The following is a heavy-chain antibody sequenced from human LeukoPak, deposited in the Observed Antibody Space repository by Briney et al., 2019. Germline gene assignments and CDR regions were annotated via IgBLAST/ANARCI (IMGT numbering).Heavy chain of an antibody. CDR3: AKDRGYCSSTSCSHFDY. Sequence: GGSLRLSCAASGFTFSSYAMSWVRQAPGKGLEWVSAIRGSGDSTTTYYADSVKGRFTISRDNSKNTLYLQMNSLRAEDTAVYYCAKDRGYCSSTSCSHFDYWGQGTLVTVSS. CDR1: GFTFSSYA. D-gene: IGHD2-2*01. CDR2: IRGSGDSTTT. J-gene: IGHJ4*02. V-gene: IGHV3-23*01.